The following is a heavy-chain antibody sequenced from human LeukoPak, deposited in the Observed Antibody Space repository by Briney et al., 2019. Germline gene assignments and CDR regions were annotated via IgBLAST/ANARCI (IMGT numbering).Heavy chain of an antibody. V-gene: IGHV1-69*05. CDR1: GGTFCSYA. D-gene: IGHD5-18*01. CDR2: IIPIFGTA. J-gene: IGHJ6*04. Sequence: SVKVSCKASGGTFCSYAISWVRQAPGQGLEWMGGIIPIFGTANYAQKFQGRVTITTDESTSTAYMELSSLRSEDTAVYYCARDKIGGIQLWLGQGVWGKGTTVTVSS. CDR3: ARDKIGGIQLWLGQGV.